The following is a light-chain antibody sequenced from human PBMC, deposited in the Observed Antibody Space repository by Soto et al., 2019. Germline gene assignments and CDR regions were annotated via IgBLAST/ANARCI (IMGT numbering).Light chain of an antibody. Sequence: SYELTQPPSVSVAPGNTARITCGGNNIGGYSVHWYQQKPGQAPVLVIYYERDRPSGIPERFSGSNSGNMATLTISRVEAGDEADYYCQVWDSGSDHVIFGGGTKLTVL. CDR1: NIGGYS. J-gene: IGLJ2*01. V-gene: IGLV3-21*04. CDR3: QVWDSGSDHVI. CDR2: YER.